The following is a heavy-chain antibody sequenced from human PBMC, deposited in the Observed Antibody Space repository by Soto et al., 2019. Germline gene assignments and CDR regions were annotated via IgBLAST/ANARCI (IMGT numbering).Heavy chain of an antibody. J-gene: IGHJ4*02. CDR1: GGTFSSYA. CDR2: IIPIFGTA. Sequence: WASVKVSCKAAGGTFSSYAISWVRQAPGQGLEWMGGIIPIFGTANYAQKFQGRVTITADESTSTAYMELSSLRSEDTAVYYCAVGANFRPFDYWGQGTLVTVSS. D-gene: IGHD1-26*01. V-gene: IGHV1-69*13. CDR3: AVGANFRPFDY.